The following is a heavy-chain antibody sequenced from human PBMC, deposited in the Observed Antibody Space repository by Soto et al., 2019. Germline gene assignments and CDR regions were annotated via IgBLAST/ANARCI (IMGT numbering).Heavy chain of an antibody. V-gene: IGHV1-18*01. D-gene: IGHD5-18*01. Sequence: GASVKVSCTASGYTFTSYGISWVRQAPGQGLEWMGWINAYNGNTNYAQRLQGRVTMTTDTSTSTAYMELRSLRSDDTAVYYCARDVGYGLIDYWGQGTLVTVSS. CDR2: INAYNGNT. J-gene: IGHJ4*02. CDR3: ARDVGYGLIDY. CDR1: GYTFTSYG.